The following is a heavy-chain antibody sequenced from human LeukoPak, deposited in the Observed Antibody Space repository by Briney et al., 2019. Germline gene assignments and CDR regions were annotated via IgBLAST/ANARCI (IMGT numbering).Heavy chain of an antibody. V-gene: IGHV2-26*01. CDR2: SSSHDDE. D-gene: IGHD3-10*01. CDR3: ARVQRDDYYAVPNWLDT. Sequence: EPRPALFNPPEPLTLTFTVSGFSLTNDRMGESWIRHPPGKALEWPAYSSSHDDESYITSVKSRSNFSRDTSTSQVTLTMNHLDPVDTATYYCARVQRDDYYAVPNWLDTWGQGTLVTVSS. J-gene: IGHJ5*02. CDR1: GFSLTNDRMG.